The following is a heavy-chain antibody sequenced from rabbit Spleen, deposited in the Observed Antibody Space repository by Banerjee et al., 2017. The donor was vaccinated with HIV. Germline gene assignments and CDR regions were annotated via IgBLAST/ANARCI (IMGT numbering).Heavy chain of an antibody. V-gene: IGHV1S47*01. CDR1: GFDLSNYG. Sequence: QEQLMESGGGLVQPGGSLKLSCKASGFDLSNYGVSWVRQAPGKGLEWIGYIEPIFGNTYYADWVNGRFPISSHNAQNTLYLQLSSLTAADTATYFCARDSGTSFSTYGMDLWGPGTLVTVS. D-gene: IGHD8-1*01. CDR3: ARDSGTSFSTYGMDL. J-gene: IGHJ6*01. CDR2: IEPIFGNT.